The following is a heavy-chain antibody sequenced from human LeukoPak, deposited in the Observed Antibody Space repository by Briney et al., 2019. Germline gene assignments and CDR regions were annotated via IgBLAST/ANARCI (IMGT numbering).Heavy chain of an antibody. J-gene: IGHJ6*03. CDR1: GGSISSGSYY. CDR3: ARGESGMNDYGDYSYMDV. Sequence: KLSQTLSHTCTVSGGSISSGSYYWSWTRQPAGKGLEWIGRIYTSGSTNYNPSLKSRVTISVDTSKNQFSLKLSSVTAADTAVYYCARGESGMNDYGDYSYMDVWGKGTTVTVSS. V-gene: IGHV4-61*02. CDR2: IYTSGST. D-gene: IGHD4-17*01.